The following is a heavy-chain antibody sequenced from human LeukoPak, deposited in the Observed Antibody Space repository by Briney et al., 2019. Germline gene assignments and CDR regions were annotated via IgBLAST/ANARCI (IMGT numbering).Heavy chain of an antibody. CDR3: ARWSSTGWSSPRHGSGVSSGLDS. Sequence: ASVKVSCKASGYTFTTYDIYWVRQATGQGLEWMGWMNPNSGNTGYAQKFQGRLTISRNTSTTTAYMDLSSLRSEDTAMYYCARWSSTGWSSPRHGSGVSSGLDSWGQGTLVTVSS. V-gene: IGHV1-8*03. CDR1: GYTFTTYD. J-gene: IGHJ4*02. CDR2: MNPNSGNT. D-gene: IGHD3-10*01.